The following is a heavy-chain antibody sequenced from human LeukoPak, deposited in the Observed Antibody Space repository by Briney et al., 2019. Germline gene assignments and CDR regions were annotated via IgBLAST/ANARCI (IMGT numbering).Heavy chain of an antibody. CDR3: ARYRRAAPGSIN. D-gene: IGHD6-13*01. Sequence: SETLSLTCAVSGGSISSYYCSWIRQPPGKGREWIGYVSYTGTTNYNPSLKSRVTISVDTSTNQFFLNLRSVTAADTAVYYCARYRRAAPGSINSGQGTLVAVSS. V-gene: IGHV4-59*08. CDR1: GGSISSYY. J-gene: IGHJ4*02. CDR2: VSYTGTT.